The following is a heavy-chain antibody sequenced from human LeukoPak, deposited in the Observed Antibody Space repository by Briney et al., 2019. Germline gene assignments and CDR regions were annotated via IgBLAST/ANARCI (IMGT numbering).Heavy chain of an antibody. CDR3: ARDIEYYDSSGTDDAFDI. V-gene: IGHV3-7*01. CDR1: GFTFSRNW. J-gene: IGHJ3*02. Sequence: GGSLRLSCAASGFTFSRNWMSWVRQAPGKGLEWVANIKQDGSEKYYVDSVKGRFTISRDNAKNSLYLQMNSLRAEDTAVYYCARDIEYYDSSGTDDAFDIWGQGTMVTVSS. D-gene: IGHD3-22*01. CDR2: IKQDGSEK.